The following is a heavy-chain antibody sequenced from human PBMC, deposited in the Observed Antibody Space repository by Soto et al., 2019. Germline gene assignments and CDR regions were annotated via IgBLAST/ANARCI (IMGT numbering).Heavy chain of an antibody. Sequence: QVQLVESGGGVVQPGRSLRLSCAASGFTFSSYGMHWVRQAPGKGLEWVAGIWYDGSNKYYADSVKRRFTISTDNSKNPRDLQMNSLRAEDTAVYYSAREPPYPSFCSSSRCYGDYFAYWGQGTLVTVSS. CDR3: AREPPYPSFCSSSRCYGDYFAY. V-gene: IGHV3-33*01. J-gene: IGHJ4*02. CDR2: IWYDGSNK. D-gene: IGHD2-2*01. CDR1: GFTFSSYG.